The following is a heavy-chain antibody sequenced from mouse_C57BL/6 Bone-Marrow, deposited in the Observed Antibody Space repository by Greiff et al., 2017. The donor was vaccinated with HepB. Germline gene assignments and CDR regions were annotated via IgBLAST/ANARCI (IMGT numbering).Heavy chain of an antibody. Sequence: EVHLVESGGDLVKPGGSLKLSCAASGFTFSSYGMSWVRQTPDKRLEWVATISSGGSYTYYPDSVKGRVTISRDNAKNTLYLQMSSLKSEDTAMYYCASLYYSNYLYYWGQGTTLTVSS. J-gene: IGHJ2*01. CDR1: GFTFSSYG. V-gene: IGHV5-6*01. D-gene: IGHD2-5*01. CDR2: ISSGGSYT. CDR3: ASLYYSNYLYY.